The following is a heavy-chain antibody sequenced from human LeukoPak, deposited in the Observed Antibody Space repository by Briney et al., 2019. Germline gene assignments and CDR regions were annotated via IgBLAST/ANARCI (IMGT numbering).Heavy chain of an antibody. D-gene: IGHD3-3*01. CDR2: IRYDGSNK. J-gene: IGHJ4*02. CDR3: VKDRWGQLDFWSADLFDY. Sequence: GGSLRLSCAASGFIFSNYGMHWVRQAPGKGLELVAFIRYDGSNKYYADSVKGRFTISRDNSKNTLYLQMNSLRAEDTAVYYCVKDRWGQLDFWSADLFDYWGQGTLVTVSS. V-gene: IGHV3-30*02. CDR1: GFIFSNYG.